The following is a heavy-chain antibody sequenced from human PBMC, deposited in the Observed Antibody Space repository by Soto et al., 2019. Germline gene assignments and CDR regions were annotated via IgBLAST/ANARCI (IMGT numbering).Heavy chain of an antibody. Sequence: QVHLVQSGAEVKKPGSSVKVSCRASGGSFSNYIFAWVRQAPGQGLEWMGGTIPMFATAQYAQKLQGRVTITADEPTSTVYMELTTVTSDETAVYYCERGLLGQQRLVGFDTWGQGPLVTLSS. CDR2: TIPMFATA. V-gene: IGHV1-69*01. CDR1: GGSFSNYI. J-gene: IGHJ4*02. D-gene: IGHD6-19*01. CDR3: ERGLLGQQRLVGFDT.